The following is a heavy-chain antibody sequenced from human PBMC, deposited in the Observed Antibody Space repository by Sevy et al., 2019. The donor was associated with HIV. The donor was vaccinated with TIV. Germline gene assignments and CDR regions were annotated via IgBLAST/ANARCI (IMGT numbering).Heavy chain of an antibody. CDR1: GFTFSGSA. D-gene: IGHD3-16*02. J-gene: IGHJ5*02. CDR2: IRSKANSYAT. CDR3: TTDYDYVWGSYRYPPS. Sequence: GGSLRLSCAASGFTFSGSAMHWVRQASGKGLEWVGRIRSKANSYATAYAASVKGRFTISRDDSKNTAYLQMNSLKTEDTAVYYCTTDYDYVWGSYRYPPSWGQGTLVTVSS. V-gene: IGHV3-73*01.